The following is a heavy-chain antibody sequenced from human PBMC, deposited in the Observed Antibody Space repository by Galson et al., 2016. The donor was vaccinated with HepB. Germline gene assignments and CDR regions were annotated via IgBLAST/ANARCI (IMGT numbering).Heavy chain of an antibody. CDR3: VRADGYSFFSRFDP. Sequence: SVKVSCKTSGYNFISYGISWVRQAPGQGLEWMGWISAYDGNINYAQNFQGRVTMTTDTSTSTAYMELRSLRSDDTAVYYCVRADGYSFFSRFDPWGQGTLVTVSS. J-gene: IGHJ5*02. V-gene: IGHV1-18*01. CDR1: GYNFISYG. D-gene: IGHD5-24*01. CDR2: ISAYDGNI.